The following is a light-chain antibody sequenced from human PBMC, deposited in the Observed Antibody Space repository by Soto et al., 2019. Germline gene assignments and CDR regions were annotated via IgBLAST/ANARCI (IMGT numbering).Light chain of an antibody. CDR3: QQYENLPIT. CDR2: DAS. J-gene: IGKJ5*01. V-gene: IGKV1-33*01. CDR1: LDISTL. Sequence: IQLNQSPSSLSGPVRDRVTITCQAGLDISTLLHWYQQKSGKTPKLLIYDASNLEVGVPSRFSGGGSGTDFTLTISSLQPEDVATYYCQQYENLPITFGQGT.